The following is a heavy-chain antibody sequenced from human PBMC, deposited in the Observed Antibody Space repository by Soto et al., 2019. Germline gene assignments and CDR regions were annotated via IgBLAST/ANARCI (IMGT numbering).Heavy chain of an antibody. CDR2: ISGSGGST. CDR3: TKDYYDILTRYFDY. D-gene: IGHD3-9*01. V-gene: IGHV3-23*01. J-gene: IGHJ4*02. Sequence: GGCLKLCCASSVFPFSIYSMSLVRTAQGKGLEWVSAISGSGGSTYYADSVKGRFTISRDNSKNTLYLQMNSLRAEDTAVYYCTKDYYDILTRYFDYWGQRTLVTVYS. CDR1: VFPFSIYS.